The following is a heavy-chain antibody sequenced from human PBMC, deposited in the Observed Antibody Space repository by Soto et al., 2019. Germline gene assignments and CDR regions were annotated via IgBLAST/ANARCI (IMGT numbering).Heavy chain of an antibody. CDR2: IIPIFGTA. D-gene: IGHD3-3*01. CDR3: ARVAVITIFENGMDV. CDR1: GGTFSSYA. Sequence: ASVKVSCKASGGTFSSYAISWVRQAPGQGLEWMGGIIPIFGTANYAQKFQGRVTITADESTSTAYMELSSLRSEDTAVYYCARVAVITIFENGMDVWCQGTTVTVSS. V-gene: IGHV1-69*13. J-gene: IGHJ6*02.